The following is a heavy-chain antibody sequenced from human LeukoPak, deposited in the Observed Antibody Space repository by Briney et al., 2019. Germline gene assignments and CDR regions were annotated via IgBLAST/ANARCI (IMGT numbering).Heavy chain of an antibody. J-gene: IGHJ5*02. CDR3: ARSGAPDLRYFDPNWFDP. CDR1: GGSISSGGYY. V-gene: IGHV4-31*03. D-gene: IGHD3-9*01. Sequence: SQTLSLTCTVSGGSISSGGYYWSWIRQHPGKGLEWIGYIYYSGSTYYNPSLKSRVTISVDTSKNQFSLKLSSVTAADTAVHYCARSGAPDLRYFDPNWFDPWGQGTLVTVSS. CDR2: IYYSGST.